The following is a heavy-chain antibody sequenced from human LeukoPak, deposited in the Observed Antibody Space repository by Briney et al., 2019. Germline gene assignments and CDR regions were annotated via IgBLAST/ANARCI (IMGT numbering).Heavy chain of an antibody. Sequence: LGGSLRLSCAASGFTFSSYSMNWVRQAPGKGLEWVSSISSSSSYIYYADSVKGRFTISRDNAKNSLYLQMNSLRAEDTAVYYCARDGSVVGAFDYWGQGTLVAVSS. CDR1: GFTFSSYS. D-gene: IGHD3-10*01. CDR3: ARDGSVVGAFDY. V-gene: IGHV3-21*01. CDR2: ISSSSSYI. J-gene: IGHJ4*02.